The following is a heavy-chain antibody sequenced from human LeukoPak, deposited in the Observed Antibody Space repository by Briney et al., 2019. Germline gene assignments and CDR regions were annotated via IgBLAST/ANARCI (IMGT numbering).Heavy chain of an antibody. Sequence: PSETLSLTCTVSGGSISSSSYFWGWIRQPPGKGLEWIGDIHYSGSTYYNPSLKSRVTISVDTSKNQFSLKLSSVTAADTAVYYCARKRLTMVRGVTLFDYWGQGTLVTVSS. CDR3: ARKRLTMVRGVTLFDY. CDR2: IHYSGST. J-gene: IGHJ4*02. CDR1: GGSISSSSYF. V-gene: IGHV4-39*01. D-gene: IGHD3-10*01.